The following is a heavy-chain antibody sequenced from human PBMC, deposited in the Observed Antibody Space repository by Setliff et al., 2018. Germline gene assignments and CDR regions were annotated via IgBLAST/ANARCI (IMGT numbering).Heavy chain of an antibody. J-gene: IGHJ6*03. CDR3: ARDNRGYAWDYYYYMDV. D-gene: IGHD2-15*01. Sequence: SVQVSCKASGYTFTSYAMNWVRQAPGQGLEWMGWINTNTGNPTYAQGFTGRFVFSLDASVSTAYLQISSLKAEDTAVYYCARDNRGYAWDYYYYMDVWGKGTTVTVSS. CDR1: GYTFTSYA. V-gene: IGHV7-4-1*02. CDR2: INTNTGNP.